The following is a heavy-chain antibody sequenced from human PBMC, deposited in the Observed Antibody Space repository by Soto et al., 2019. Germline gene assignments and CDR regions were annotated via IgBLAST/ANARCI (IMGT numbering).Heavy chain of an antibody. CDR1: GGSISSSSYY. CDR3: ARHQWGMYGSGDY. V-gene: IGHV4-39*01. J-gene: IGHJ4*02. CDR2: IYYSGST. Sequence: PSETLSLTCTVSGGSISSSSYYWGWIRQPPGKGLEWIGSIYYSGSTYYNPSLKSRVTISVDTSKNQFSLKLSSVTAADTAVYYCARHQWGMYGSGDYWGQGTLVTVSS. D-gene: IGHD3-10*01.